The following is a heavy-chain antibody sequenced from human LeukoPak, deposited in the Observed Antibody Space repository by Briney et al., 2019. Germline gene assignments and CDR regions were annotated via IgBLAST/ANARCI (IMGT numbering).Heavy chain of an antibody. CDR3: ARRGSKSGWFDT. Sequence: SETLSLTCAVSGYSISSGYYWGWIRQPPGKGLEWIGSIYHSGSTYYNPSLKSRVTISVDTSKNQFSLKLSSETAADTAVYYCARRGSKSGWFDTWGQGTLVTVSS. J-gene: IGHJ5*02. D-gene: IGHD2-15*01. V-gene: IGHV4-38-2*01. CDR2: IYHSGST. CDR1: GYSISSGYY.